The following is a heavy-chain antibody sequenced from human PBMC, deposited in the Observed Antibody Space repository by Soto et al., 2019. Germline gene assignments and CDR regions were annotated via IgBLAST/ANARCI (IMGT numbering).Heavy chain of an antibody. CDR3: ARGSIHYSGSYYRGDWFDP. V-gene: IGHV3-33*01. D-gene: IGHD1-26*01. CDR1: GFTFSSYG. CDR2: IWYDGSNK. Sequence: GGSLRLSCAASGFTFSSYGMHWVRQAPGKGLEWVAVIWYDGSNKYYADSVKGRFTISRDNSKNTLYLQMNSLRAEDTAVYYCARGSIHYSGSYYRGDWFDPWGQGTLVTVSS. J-gene: IGHJ5*02.